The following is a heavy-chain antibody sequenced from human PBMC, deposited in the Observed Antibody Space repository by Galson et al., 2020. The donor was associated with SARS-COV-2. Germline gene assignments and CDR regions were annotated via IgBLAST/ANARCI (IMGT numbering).Heavy chain of an antibody. Sequence: GESLKISCAGSGFSFNTYAIHWFRQAPGKGLDWVAVISYDGTNKYYAESVKGRFTVSRDNSRNTLNLQMSSLRPEDTAVYYCARGSTVTTNGPADFWGQGALVTGST. CDR1: GFSFNTYA. CDR3: ARGSTVTTNGPADF. CDR2: ISYDGTNK. V-gene: IGHV3-30*04. D-gene: IGHD4-17*01. J-gene: IGHJ4*02.